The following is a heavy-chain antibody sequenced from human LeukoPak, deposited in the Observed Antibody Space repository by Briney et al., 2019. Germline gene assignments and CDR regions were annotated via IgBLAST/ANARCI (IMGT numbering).Heavy chain of an antibody. Sequence: PGGSLRLSCAASGFTFSNYAMHWVRQAPGKGLEWVAVISHDGSDKSYADSVKGRFTISRDNSKNTLYLQMNSLRAEDTALYYCAREEQLSFDYWGQGALVTVSS. J-gene: IGHJ4*02. CDR2: ISHDGSDK. V-gene: IGHV3-30-3*01. CDR1: GFTFSNYA. CDR3: AREEQLSFDY. D-gene: IGHD1/OR15-1a*01.